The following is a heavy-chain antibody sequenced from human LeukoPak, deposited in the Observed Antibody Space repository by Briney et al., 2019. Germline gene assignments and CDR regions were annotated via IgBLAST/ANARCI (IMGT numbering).Heavy chain of an antibody. V-gene: IGHV3-73*01. CDR2: IRSRSNNYAT. J-gene: IGHJ4*02. D-gene: IGHD4-17*01. CDR1: GFSFSASV. CDR3: TRVYGDYVPFDY. Sequence: GGSLRLSCAASGFSFSASVVHWVRQASGKGLEWVGRIRSRSNNYATAYTASVNGRFTISRDDSKNTAYLQMNTLKTEDTAVYYCTRVYGDYVPFDYWGQGTLVTVSS.